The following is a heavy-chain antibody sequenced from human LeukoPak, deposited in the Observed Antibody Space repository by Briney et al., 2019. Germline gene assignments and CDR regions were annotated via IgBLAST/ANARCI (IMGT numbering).Heavy chain of an antibody. D-gene: IGHD6-6*01. CDR2: ITGDGSVT. CDR1: GFTLRNYW. V-gene: IGHV3-74*01. J-gene: IGHJ4*01. Sequence: PGGSLRLSCTASGFTLRNYWMHWVRQAPGKRLVWVSRITGDGSVTNYADSVQGRFTISRDNAKNILYLQINSLRGEDTAVYYCARYSSSSGGAAYYLDYWGHGTLVTVSS. CDR3: ARYSSSSGGAAYYLDY.